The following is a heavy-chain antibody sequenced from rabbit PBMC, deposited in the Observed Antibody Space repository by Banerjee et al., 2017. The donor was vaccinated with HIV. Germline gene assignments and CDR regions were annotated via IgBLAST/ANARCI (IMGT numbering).Heavy chain of an antibody. CDR3: ARDSGSSFSTYGMDL. V-gene: IGHV1S45*01. Sequence: QEQLEESGGDLVKPEGSLTLTCTASGFSFIYSYWICWVRQAPGKGLEWIACIEGGGSTFSFFASWAKGRFTISKTSSTTVTLQMTSLTAADTATYFCARDSGSSFSTYGMDLWGPGTLVTVS. J-gene: IGHJ6*01. CDR2: IEGGGSTFS. D-gene: IGHD8-1*01. CDR1: GFSFIYSYW.